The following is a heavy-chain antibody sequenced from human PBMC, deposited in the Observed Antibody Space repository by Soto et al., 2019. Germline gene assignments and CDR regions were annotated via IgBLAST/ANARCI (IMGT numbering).Heavy chain of an antibody. D-gene: IGHD3-9*01. J-gene: IGHJ4*02. CDR2: IIPIYASP. V-gene: IGHV1-69*06. CDR1: GGTFSSNA. Sequence: QVQLVQSGAEVKKPGSSVKVSRKASGGTFSSNAISWVRQAPGQGLEWMGGIIPIYASPNYAQNFQGRVTVTADKATITAYLELSRLKFADSAIYYCAVTVTGSRSPLAHWGRGTLVIVCS. CDR3: AVTVTGSRSPLAH.